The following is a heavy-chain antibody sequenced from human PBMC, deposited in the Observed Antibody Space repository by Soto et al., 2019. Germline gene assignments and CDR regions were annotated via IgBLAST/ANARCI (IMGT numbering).Heavy chain of an antibody. V-gene: IGHV1-69*13. J-gene: IGHJ6*02. Sequence: GASVKVSCKASGGTFSSYAISWVRQAPGQGLEWMGGIIPIFGTANYAQKFQGRVTITADESTSTAYMELSSLRSEDTAVYYCARGGDLNFDWYYSQDYYGVDVWGQGTTVTVSS. D-gene: IGHD3-9*01. CDR1: GGTFSSYA. CDR2: IIPIFGTA. CDR3: ARGGDLNFDWYYSQDYYGVDV.